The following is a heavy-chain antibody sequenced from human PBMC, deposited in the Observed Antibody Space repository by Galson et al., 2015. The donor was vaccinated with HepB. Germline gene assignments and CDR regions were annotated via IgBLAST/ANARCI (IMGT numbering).Heavy chain of an antibody. CDR3: ARGHYGA. J-gene: IGHJ5*02. D-gene: IGHD3-10*01. Sequence: SVKVSCKASGYTFTYNDINWVRQATGQRLEWMGLMNPRSGHTEYGQKFQGRVTMTSNTAISTAYMELTSLRSEDTAVYYCARGHYGAWGQGTLVIVSS. CDR2: MNPRSGHT. V-gene: IGHV1-8*01. CDR1: GYTFTYND.